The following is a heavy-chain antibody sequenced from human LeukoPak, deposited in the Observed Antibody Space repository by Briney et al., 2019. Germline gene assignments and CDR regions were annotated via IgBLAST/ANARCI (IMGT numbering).Heavy chain of an antibody. CDR2: INPNSGGT. V-gene: IGHV1-2*02. CDR3: AREGYYGSGSYSGYYYYMDV. D-gene: IGHD3-10*01. J-gene: IGHJ6*03. CDR1: GYTFTGYY. Sequence: ASVKVSCKASGYTFTGYYMHWVRQAPGQGLEWMGWINPNSGGTNYAQKFQGRVTMTRDTSISTAYMELRSLRSDDTAVYYCAREGYYGSGSYSGYYYYMDVWGKGTTVTVSS.